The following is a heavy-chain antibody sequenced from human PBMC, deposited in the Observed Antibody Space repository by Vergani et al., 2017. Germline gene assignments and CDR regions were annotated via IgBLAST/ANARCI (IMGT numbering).Heavy chain of an antibody. D-gene: IGHD3-16*01. V-gene: IGHV3-30*02. CDR1: GFTLSIYD. CDR2: IQFDGSNQ. Sequence: QVQLVESGGGVVQRGGSLRLSCATSGFTLSIYDMQWIRQGPGKGLEFVAFIQFDGSNQYYADSVKGRFTLSRDFSKNTLYLQMNSLRTDDTATYYCAKHFRGWGIDYWGQGTQVIVSS. CDR3: AKHFRGWGIDY. J-gene: IGHJ4*02.